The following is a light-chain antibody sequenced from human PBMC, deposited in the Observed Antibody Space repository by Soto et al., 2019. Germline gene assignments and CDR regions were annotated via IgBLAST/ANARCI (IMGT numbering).Light chain of an antibody. Sequence: QSDLTQPASVSVSPGQSITISCTGTSSDVGGYNYVSWYQQHPGKAPKFMIYDVSNRPSGVSNRFSGSKSGNTASLTISGLQAEDEADYYCCSYTTSNTRQIVFGTGTKVTVL. CDR1: SSDVGGYNY. J-gene: IGLJ1*01. CDR3: CSYTTSNTRQIV. CDR2: DVS. V-gene: IGLV2-14*01.